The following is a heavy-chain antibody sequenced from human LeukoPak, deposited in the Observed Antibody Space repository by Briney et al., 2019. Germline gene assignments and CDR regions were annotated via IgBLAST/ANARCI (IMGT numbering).Heavy chain of an antibody. CDR1: GGSISSYY. D-gene: IGHD4-17*01. V-gene: IGHV4-59*01. CDR3: ARGGYGDYV. Sequence: SETLSLTCTVSGGSISSYYWSWIRQPPGRGLEWIGYIYYSGSTNYNPSLKSRVAISVDTFKNQFSLKLSSVTAADTAVYYCARGGYGDYVWGRGTLVTVSS. CDR2: IYYSGST. J-gene: IGHJ4*02.